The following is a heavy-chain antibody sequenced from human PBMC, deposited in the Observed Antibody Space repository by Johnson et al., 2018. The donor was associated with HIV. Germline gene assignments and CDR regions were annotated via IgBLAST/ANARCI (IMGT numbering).Heavy chain of an antibody. Sequence: VQLVESGGGLVQPGGSLRLSCVASGFTFSSYAMTWVRQAPGKGLEWVSSISGSGGSTFSADSVKGRFTISRDNSKNTLYLQMNSLRAEDTAVYYCAKALRIFGSGVKEAFDIWGQGTTVTVSS. V-gene: IGHV3-23*04. CDR3: AKALRIFGSGVKEAFDI. D-gene: IGHD3-10*01. J-gene: IGHJ3*02. CDR2: ISGSGGST. CDR1: GFTFSSYA.